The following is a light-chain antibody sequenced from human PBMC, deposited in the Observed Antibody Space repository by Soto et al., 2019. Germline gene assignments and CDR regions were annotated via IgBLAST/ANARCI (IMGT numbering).Light chain of an antibody. CDR3: CSYAGSYTFYV. V-gene: IGLV2-11*01. CDR1: SSDVGNYNY. J-gene: IGLJ1*01. CDR2: DVS. Sequence: QSALTQPRSVSGSPGQSVTISCTGTSSDVGNYNYVSWYQQHPGKAPKLMIYDVSKRPSGVPDRFSGSKTGNTASLTISGLQAEDEADYSCCSYAGSYTFYVFGTGTKHTVL.